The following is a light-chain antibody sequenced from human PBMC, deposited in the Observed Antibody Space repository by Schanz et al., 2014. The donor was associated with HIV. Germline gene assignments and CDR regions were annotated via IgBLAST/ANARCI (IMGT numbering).Light chain of an antibody. Sequence: IQMTQSPSSLSASVGDSVTVACRSSRTISTFLNWYQQMPGRAPKLLIYAASTLESGVPSRFSGSGSGTDFSLTISSLQPEDFATYYCQQSYSTPGTFGQGTKLEI. J-gene: IGKJ2*02. CDR2: AAS. CDR3: QQSYSTPGT. CDR1: RTISTF. V-gene: IGKV1-39*01.